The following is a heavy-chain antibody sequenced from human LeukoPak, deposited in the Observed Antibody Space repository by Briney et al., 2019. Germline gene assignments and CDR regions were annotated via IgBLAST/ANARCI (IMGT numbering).Heavy chain of an antibody. CDR2: INSDGSST. Sequence: GGSLRLSCAASGFTFSSYWMHRVRQAPGKGLVWVSRINSDGSSTSYADSVKGRFTISRDNAKNTLYLQMNSLRAEDTAVYYCARGGYYNNWFDPWGQGTLVTVSS. V-gene: IGHV3-74*01. CDR1: GFTFSSYW. J-gene: IGHJ5*02. CDR3: ARGGYYNNWFDP. D-gene: IGHD3-10*01.